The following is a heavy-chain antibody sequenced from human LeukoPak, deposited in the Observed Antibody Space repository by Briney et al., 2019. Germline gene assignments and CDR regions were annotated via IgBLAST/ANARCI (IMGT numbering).Heavy chain of an antibody. CDR3: AKVLSGSYMIFAAFEL. D-gene: IGHD1-26*01. CDR1: GFSFSNYG. Sequence: GGCLRLSCAASGFSFSNYGMHWVRQSPGSGLEWGAFIRYDATNKYYAYPVKVGFIISRDNSQNRLYLQMNSLRPEDTAVYYCAKVLSGSYMIFAAFELWGQGTVVTVPS. J-gene: IGHJ3*01. V-gene: IGHV3-30*02. CDR2: IRYDATNK.